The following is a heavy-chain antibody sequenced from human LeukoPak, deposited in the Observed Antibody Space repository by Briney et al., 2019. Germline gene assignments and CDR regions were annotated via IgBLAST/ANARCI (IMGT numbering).Heavy chain of an antibody. V-gene: IGHV1-18*01. J-gene: IGHJ4*02. CDR2: ISAYNGNT. D-gene: IGHD6-13*01. CDR3: SRERVAGYSSSWYPIDY. Sequence: GASVKVSCKASGYTFTSYGISWVRQAPGQGLEWMGWISAYNGNTNYAQKLQGRVTMTTDTSTSTAYMELRSLRSDDPAVYYCSRERVAGYSSSWYPIDYWGQGTLVTVSS. CDR1: GYTFTSYG.